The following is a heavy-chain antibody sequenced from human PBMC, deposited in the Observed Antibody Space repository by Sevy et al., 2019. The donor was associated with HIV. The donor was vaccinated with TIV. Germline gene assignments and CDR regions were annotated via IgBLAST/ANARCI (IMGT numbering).Heavy chain of an antibody. CDR1: GFTFGSYG. J-gene: IGHJ6*02. D-gene: IGHD6-6*01. CDR2: ILYDSSNK. CDR3: ARGLAALPGYYYGMDV. V-gene: IGHV3-30*03. Sequence: GGSLRLSCAVSGFTFGSYGMHWVRQAPGKGLEWVAVILYDSSNKYYGDSMKGRFTIARDNSKNTLYLKMNSLRTDDTAVYYCARGLAALPGYYYGMDVWGQGTTVTVSS.